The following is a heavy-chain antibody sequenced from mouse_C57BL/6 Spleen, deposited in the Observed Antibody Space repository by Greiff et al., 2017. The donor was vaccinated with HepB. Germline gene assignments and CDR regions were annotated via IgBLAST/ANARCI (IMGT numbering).Heavy chain of an antibody. V-gene: IGHV1-19*01. Sequence: EVQLQQSGPVLVKPGASVKMSCKASGYTFTDYYMNWVKQSHGKSLEWIGVINPYNGGTRYNQKFKGKATLTVDKSSSTAYMELNSLTSEDSEVYDCARTNDYDVGVDYWGQGTTLTVSS. CDR1: GYTFTDYY. CDR3: ARTNDYDVGVDY. D-gene: IGHD2-4*01. CDR2: INPYNGGT. J-gene: IGHJ2*01.